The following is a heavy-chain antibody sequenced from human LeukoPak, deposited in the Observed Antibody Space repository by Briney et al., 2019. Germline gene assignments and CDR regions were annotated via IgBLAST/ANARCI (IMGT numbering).Heavy chain of an antibody. CDR2: ISGSSSTI. V-gene: IGHV3-48*01. CDR1: GFSFSSYS. CDR3: ARKNTTLSEDY. Sequence: PGGSLRLSCAASGFSFSSYSMNWVRQAPGKGLEWVSFISGSSSTIDYADSVKGRFTISRDNGKNSLFLHMNSLRAEDTAVYYCARKNTTLSEDYWGQGTLVTVSS. D-gene: IGHD2/OR15-2a*01. J-gene: IGHJ4*02.